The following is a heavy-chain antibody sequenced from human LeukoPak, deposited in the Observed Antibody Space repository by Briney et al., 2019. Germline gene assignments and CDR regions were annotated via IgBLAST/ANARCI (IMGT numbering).Heavy chain of an antibody. J-gene: IGHJ4*02. D-gene: IGHD2-15*01. CDR1: GFTFSTYS. CDR2: IISSSSYI. CDR3: ERDPQYCSGGSCYSFDY. V-gene: IGHV3-21*01. Sequence: PGGFLRLSGGASGFTFSTYSMNWFRQAPGKGLEWVSSIISSSSYIYYADSVKGRFTISRDNATNSLYLQMNSLRAEDTAVYYCERDPQYCSGGSCYSFDYGGQGNLVTVSA.